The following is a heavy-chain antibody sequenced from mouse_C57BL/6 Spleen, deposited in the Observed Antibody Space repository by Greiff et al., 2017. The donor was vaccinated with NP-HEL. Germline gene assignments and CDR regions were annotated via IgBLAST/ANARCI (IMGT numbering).Heavy chain of an antibody. J-gene: IGHJ3*01. Sequence: QVQLQQPGAELVKPGASVKMSCKASGYTFTSYWITWVKQRPGQGLEWIGDIYPGSGSTNYNEKFKSKATLTVDTSSSTAYMQLSSLTSEDSAVYYCAREGVITTEAWFAYWGQGTLVTVSA. CDR1: GYTFTSYW. CDR2: IYPGSGST. D-gene: IGHD1-1*01. V-gene: IGHV1-55*01. CDR3: AREGVITTEAWFAY.